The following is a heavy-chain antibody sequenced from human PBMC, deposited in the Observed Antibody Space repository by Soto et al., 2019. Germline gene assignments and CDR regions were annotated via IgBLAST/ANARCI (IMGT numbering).Heavy chain of an antibody. Sequence: SETLSLTCTVSGGSISGYYWSWIRQPPGKGLEWIGNVYYSGGAKYNPSVKRRVSISVDTSKNQFSLNLSSVTAADTAVYYCTRDGDGRMTTNPYYYYGMDVWGPGITVNVS. V-gene: IGHV4-59*01. D-gene: IGHD2-21*02. CDR3: TRDGDGRMTTNPYYYYGMDV. CDR2: VYYSGGA. CDR1: GGSISGYY. J-gene: IGHJ6*02.